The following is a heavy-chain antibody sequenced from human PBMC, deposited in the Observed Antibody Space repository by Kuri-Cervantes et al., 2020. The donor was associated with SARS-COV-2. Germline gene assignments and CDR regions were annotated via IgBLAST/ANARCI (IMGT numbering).Heavy chain of an antibody. V-gene: IGHV3-33*01. CDR3: ARCAFTDYSNYYYYYYYGMDV. D-gene: IGHD4-11*01. J-gene: IGHJ6*02. CDR1: GFTFSSYG. CDR2: IWYDGSNK. Sequence: SLKISCAASGFTFSSYGIHWVRQPPGKGLEWVAVIWYDGSNKYYADSVKGRFTISRDNSKNTLYLQMNSLRAEDTAVYYCARCAFTDYSNYYYYYYYGMDVWGQGTTVTVSS.